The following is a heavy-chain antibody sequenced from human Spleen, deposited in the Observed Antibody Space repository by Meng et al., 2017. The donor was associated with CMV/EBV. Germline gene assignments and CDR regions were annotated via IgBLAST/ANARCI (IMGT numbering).Heavy chain of an antibody. V-gene: IGHV3-23*01. CDR2: ISGSGGST. CDR3: AKAQEASRLVESFLHY. D-gene: IGHD6-19*01. J-gene: IGHJ4*02. Sequence: GESLKISCAASGFTFSSYAMSWVRQAPGKGLEWVSAISGSGGSTYYADSVKGRFTISRDNSKNTLYLQMHSLRVEDTAVYYCAKAQEASRLVESFLHYWGQGTLVTVSS. CDR1: GFTFSSYA.